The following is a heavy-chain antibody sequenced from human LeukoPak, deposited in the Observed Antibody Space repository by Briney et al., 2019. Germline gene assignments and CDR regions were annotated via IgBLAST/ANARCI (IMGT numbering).Heavy chain of an antibody. Sequence: SETLSLTRTVSGGSISSYYWSWIRQPAGKGLEWIGRIYTSGSTNYNPSLKSRVTISVDKSKNQFSLKLSSVTAADTAVYYCARDGGTAVAGTVYYYYMDVWGKGTTVTVSS. CDR3: ARDGGTAVAGTVYYYYMDV. V-gene: IGHV4-4*07. CDR2: IYTSGST. J-gene: IGHJ6*03. D-gene: IGHD6-19*01. CDR1: GGSISSYY.